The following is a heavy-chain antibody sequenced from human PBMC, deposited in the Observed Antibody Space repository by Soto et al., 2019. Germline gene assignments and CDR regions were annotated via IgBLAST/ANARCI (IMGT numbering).Heavy chain of an antibody. V-gene: IGHV3-23*01. CDR3: AKCPSGYDYFSDY. J-gene: IGHJ4*02. Sequence: GGSLRLSCAASGFTFSSYAMSWVRQAPGKGLEWVSAISGSGGSTYHAGSVKGRFTFSRDNSKNTLYLQMNSLRAEDPAVYYCAKCPSGYDYFSDYWGQGTLVTVSS. D-gene: IGHD5-12*01. CDR2: ISGSGGST. CDR1: GFTFSSYA.